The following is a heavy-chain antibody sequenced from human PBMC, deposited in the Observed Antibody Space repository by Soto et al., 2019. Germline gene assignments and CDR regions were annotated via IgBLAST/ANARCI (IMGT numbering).Heavy chain of an antibody. J-gene: IGHJ4*02. CDR2: ISAHNGNT. CDR3: ARGYDYGDYTSDFDY. D-gene: IGHD4-17*01. Sequence: ASVKVSCKASGYTFTSYGISWVRQAPGQGLEWMGWISAHNGNTNYAQKLQGRVTMTTDTSTSTAYMELRSLRSDDTAVYYCARGYDYGDYTSDFDYWGQGTLVTVSS. CDR1: GYTFTSYG. V-gene: IGHV1-18*01.